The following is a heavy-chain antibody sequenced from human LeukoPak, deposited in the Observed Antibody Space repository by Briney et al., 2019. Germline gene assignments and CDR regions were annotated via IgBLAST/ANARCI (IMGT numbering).Heavy chain of an antibody. CDR2: INHSGST. CDR3: ARGATVFRA. Sequence: SETLSLTCAVYGGSFSGYYWSWIRQPPGKGLEWIGEINHSGSTNYNPSLKSRVTISVDTSKNQFSLRLISVTAADTAVYYCARGATVFRAWGQRTLVTVSS. J-gene: IGHJ5*02. D-gene: IGHD4-11*01. V-gene: IGHV4-34*01. CDR1: GGSFSGYY.